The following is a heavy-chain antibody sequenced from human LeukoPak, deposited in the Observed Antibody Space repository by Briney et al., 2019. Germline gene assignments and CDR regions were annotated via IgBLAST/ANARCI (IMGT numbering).Heavy chain of an antibody. V-gene: IGHV4-39*01. Sequence: SETLSLTCTVSGGSISSYYWGWIRQPPGKGLEWIGSIYYSGSTYYNASLKSRVTISVDTSKNQFSLKLSSVTAADTAVYYCASSGWYLSSFNWGQGTLVTVSS. D-gene: IGHD6-19*01. J-gene: IGHJ4*02. CDR1: GGSISSYY. CDR3: ASSGWYLSSFN. CDR2: IYYSGST.